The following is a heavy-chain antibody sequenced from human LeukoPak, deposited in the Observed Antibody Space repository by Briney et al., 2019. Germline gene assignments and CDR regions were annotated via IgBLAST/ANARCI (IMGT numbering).Heavy chain of an antibody. CDR3: ARAHTPNYFYYYMDV. D-gene: IGHD5-18*01. J-gene: IGHJ6*03. CDR1: GFTFSSYS. V-gene: IGHV3-21*01. CDR2: ISSSSSYI. Sequence: GGSLRLSCAASGFTFSSYSMNWVRQAPGKGLEWVSSISSSSSYIYYADSMKSRFTISRDNAKNSLYLQMNSLRAEDTAVYYCARAHTPNYFYYYMDVWGKGTTVTISS.